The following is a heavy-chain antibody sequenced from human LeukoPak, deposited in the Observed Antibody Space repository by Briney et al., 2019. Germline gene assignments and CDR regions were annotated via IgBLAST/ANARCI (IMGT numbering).Heavy chain of an antibody. CDR2: GYHIGST. CDR3: ARVGDYGDYVNWFDP. CDR1: GYSISSGYY. Sequence: EALSLPCPVSGYSISSGYYWGWLRQPPGKGLEWIGSGYHIGSTYFNPSLRSRVTILIDIFKNQFSLKMSSVTAADTAIYYCARVGDYGDYVNWFDPWGPGTLVTVSS. V-gene: IGHV4-38-2*02. D-gene: IGHD4-17*01. J-gene: IGHJ5*02.